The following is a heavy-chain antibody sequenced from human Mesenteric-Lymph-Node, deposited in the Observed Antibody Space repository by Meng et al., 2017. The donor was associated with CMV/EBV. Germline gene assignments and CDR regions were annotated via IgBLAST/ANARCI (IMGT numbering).Heavy chain of an antibody. J-gene: IGHJ5*02. Sequence: SETLSLTCTVSGGSISSYYWSWIRQPPGKGLEWIGEINHSGSTNYNPSLKSRVTISVDTSKNQFSLKLSSVTAADTAVYYCARGRVWSSSWYWRFDPWGQGTLVTVSS. CDR3: ARGRVWSSSWYWRFDP. V-gene: IGHV4-34*01. CDR1: GGSISSYY. D-gene: IGHD6-13*01. CDR2: INHSGST.